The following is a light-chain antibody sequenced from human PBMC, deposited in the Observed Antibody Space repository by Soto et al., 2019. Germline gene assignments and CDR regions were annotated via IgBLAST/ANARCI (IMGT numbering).Light chain of an antibody. V-gene: IGKV3-20*01. CDR3: QQYGSSPPWT. J-gene: IGKJ1*01. CDR1: QSVSSTY. CDR2: GTS. Sequence: PGERATLSCRASQSVSSTYLAWYQQQPGQAPRLLMSGTSNRATGTPDRFSGSGSGTDFTLTISRPEPEDFAVYYCQQYGSSPPWTFGQGTKVDIK.